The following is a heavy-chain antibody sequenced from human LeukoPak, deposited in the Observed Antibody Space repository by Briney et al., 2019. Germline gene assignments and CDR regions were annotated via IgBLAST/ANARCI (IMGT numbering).Heavy chain of an antibody. CDR3: AKRGPARNNGFDP. D-gene: IGHD6-6*01. J-gene: IGHJ5*02. V-gene: IGHV3-23*01. CDR2: ISGSGGST. Sequence: GGSLRLSCAASGFTFSSYDMSWVRQAPGKGLEWVSGISGSGGSTYHADSVEGRFTISRDNSKNTLYLQMNSLRAEDTAVYYCAKRGPARNNGFDPWGQGTLVTVSS. CDR1: GFTFSSYD.